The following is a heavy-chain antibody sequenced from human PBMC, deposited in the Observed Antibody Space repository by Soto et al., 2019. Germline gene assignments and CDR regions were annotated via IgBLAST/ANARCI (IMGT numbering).Heavy chain of an antibody. D-gene: IGHD2-15*01. J-gene: IGHJ3*02. CDR1: GGSISSYY. V-gene: IGHV4-59*01. CDR3: ASWGKYCSGGSCYSNAFDI. Sequence: SETLSLTCTVSGGSISSYYWSWIRQPPGKGLEWIGYIYYSGSTNYNPSLKSRVTISVDTSKNQFSLKLSSVTAADTAVYYCASWGKYCSGGSCYSNAFDIWGQGTMVTVSS. CDR2: IYYSGST.